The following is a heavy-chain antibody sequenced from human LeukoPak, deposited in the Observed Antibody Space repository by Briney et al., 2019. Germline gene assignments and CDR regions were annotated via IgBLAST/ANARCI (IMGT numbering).Heavy chain of an antibody. CDR2: ISDSGSNI. CDR1: GFIFSDYY. V-gene: IGHV3-11*04. Sequence: GGSLRLSCAASGFIFSDYYMGWIRQAPGRGLEWVSYISDSGSNIYYTDSVKGRFTMSRDNAKKSLYLQMNSLRAEDTAVYYCARAKFDSSGYYYRGFDIWGQGTMVTVSS. CDR3: ARAKFDSSGYYYRGFDI. D-gene: IGHD3-22*01. J-gene: IGHJ3*02.